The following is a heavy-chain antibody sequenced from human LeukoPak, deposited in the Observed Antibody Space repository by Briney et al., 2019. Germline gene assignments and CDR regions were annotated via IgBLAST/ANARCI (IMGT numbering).Heavy chain of an antibody. CDR3: ARVKVGTTNRFDY. V-gene: IGHV3-11*05. Sequence: GGSLRLSCAASGFTFSDYYMTWIRQALGKGLECVSYISSSSHYTNNPDSVKGRFTISRDNAKNSLYLQRNSLRAEDTAVYYCARVKVGTTNRFDYWGQGTLVTVSS. CDR1: GFTFSDYY. J-gene: IGHJ4*02. D-gene: IGHD1-26*01. CDR2: ISSSSHYT.